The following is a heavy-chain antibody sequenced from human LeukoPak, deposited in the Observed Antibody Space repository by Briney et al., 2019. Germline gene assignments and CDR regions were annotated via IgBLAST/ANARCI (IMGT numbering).Heavy chain of an antibody. CDR3: ARDPPQSIAAACDYYYYYMDV. J-gene: IGHJ6*03. D-gene: IGHD6-13*01. CDR1: GFTFRDYY. CDR2: ISSSGSTI. Sequence: GGSLRLSCAPSGFTFRDYYMSWIRQAPGKGLEWVSYISSSGSTIYYADSVKGRFTISRDNAKNSLYLQMNSLRAEDTAVYYCARDPPQSIAAACDYYYYYMDVWGKGTTVTVSS. V-gene: IGHV3-11*04.